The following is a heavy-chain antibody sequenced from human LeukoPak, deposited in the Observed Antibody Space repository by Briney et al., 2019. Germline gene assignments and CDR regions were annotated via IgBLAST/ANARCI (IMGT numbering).Heavy chain of an antibody. CDR3: ARDMVGIAAAGTLDY. V-gene: IGHV3-21*01. Sequence: GGSLRLSCAASGFTFSSYSMNWVRQAPGKGLEWVSSISSSSSYIYYADSVKGRFTISRDNAKNSLYLQMNSLRAEHTAVYYCARDMVGIAAAGTLDYWGQGTLVTVSS. D-gene: IGHD6-13*01. CDR2: ISSSSSYI. CDR1: GFTFSSYS. J-gene: IGHJ4*02.